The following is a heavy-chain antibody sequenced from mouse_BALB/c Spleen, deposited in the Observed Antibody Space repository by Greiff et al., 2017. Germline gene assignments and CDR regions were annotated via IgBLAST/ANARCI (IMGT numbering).Heavy chain of an antibody. D-gene: IGHD1-2*01. V-gene: IGHV1-7*01. CDR2: INPSTGYT. CDR1: GYTFTSYW. Sequence: QVQLKESGAELAKPGASVKMSCKASGYTFTSYWMHWVKQRPGQGLEWIGYINPSTGYTEYNQKFKDKATLTADKSSSTAYMQLSSLTSEDSAVYYCARNGYVWFAYWGQGTLVTVSA. J-gene: IGHJ3*01. CDR3: ARNGYVWFAY.